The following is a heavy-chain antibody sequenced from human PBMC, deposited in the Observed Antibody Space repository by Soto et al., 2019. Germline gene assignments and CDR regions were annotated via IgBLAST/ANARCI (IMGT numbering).Heavy chain of an antibody. CDR1: GFTFDDYG. V-gene: IGHV3-20*04. CDR3: ARLSLPSKIVVVTGGMDV. D-gene: IGHD3-22*01. CDR2: INWNGGST. Sequence: GGSLRLSCAASGFTFDDYGMSWVRQAPGKGLEWVSGINWNGGSTGYADSVKGRFTISRDNAKNSLYLQMNSLRAEDTALYYCARLSLPSKIVVVTGGMDVWGQGTTVTVSS. J-gene: IGHJ6*02.